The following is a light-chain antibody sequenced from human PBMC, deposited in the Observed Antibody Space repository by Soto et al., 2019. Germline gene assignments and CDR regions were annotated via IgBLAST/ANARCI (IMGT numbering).Light chain of an antibody. V-gene: IGKV1-5*03. J-gene: IGKJ2*01. CDR3: QQYTSYYT. CDR1: QSISSW. Sequence: DIQMTQSPSTLSASVGDRVTITCRASQSISSWLAWYQQKPGKAPKLLIYKASSLETGVPSRFSGSGSGTEFTLTISSLQPEDFATYYCQQYTSYYTFGQGTKLEIK. CDR2: KAS.